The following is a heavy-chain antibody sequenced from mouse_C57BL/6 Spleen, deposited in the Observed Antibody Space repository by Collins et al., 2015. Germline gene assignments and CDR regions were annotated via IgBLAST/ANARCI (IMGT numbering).Heavy chain of an antibody. CDR1: GFTFSDYY. Sequence: EVKLVESGGGLVQPGGSLKLSCATSGFTFSDYYMYWVRQTPEKRLEWVAYISNGGGSTYYPDTVKGRFTISRDNAKNTLYLQMSRLKSEDTAMYYCARPGNYAYWGQGTLVTVSA. V-gene: IGHV5-12*02. J-gene: IGHJ3*01. D-gene: IGHD2-1*01. CDR3: ARPGNYAY. CDR2: ISNGGGST.